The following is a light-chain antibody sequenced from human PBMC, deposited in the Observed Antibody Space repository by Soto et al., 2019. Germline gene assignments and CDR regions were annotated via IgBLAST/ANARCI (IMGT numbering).Light chain of an antibody. Sequence: QSALTQPASVSGSPGQSFTISCTGPSSDVGGYNYVSWYQQHPGKAPKLMIYEVSNRPSGVSNRFSGSKSGNTASLTISGLQADDEADYYCSSYTRSSTLHVFGTGTKVTVL. CDR3: SSYTRSSTLHV. CDR1: SSDVGGYNY. CDR2: EVS. J-gene: IGLJ1*01. V-gene: IGLV2-14*01.